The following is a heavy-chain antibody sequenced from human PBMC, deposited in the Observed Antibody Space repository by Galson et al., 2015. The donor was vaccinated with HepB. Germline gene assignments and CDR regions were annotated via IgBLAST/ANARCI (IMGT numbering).Heavy chain of an antibody. CDR1: GFTFDNYA. CDR2: INWNSGSI. V-gene: IGHV3-9*01. D-gene: IGHD4-17*01. Sequence: SLRLSCAASGFTFDNYAMHWVRQAPGKGLEWVSGINWNSGSIGYADSVKGRFTISRDNAKNSLYLQMNSLRAEDTALYYCAKDYGDYGSFDYWGQGTLVTVSS. J-gene: IGHJ4*02. CDR3: AKDYGDYGSFDY.